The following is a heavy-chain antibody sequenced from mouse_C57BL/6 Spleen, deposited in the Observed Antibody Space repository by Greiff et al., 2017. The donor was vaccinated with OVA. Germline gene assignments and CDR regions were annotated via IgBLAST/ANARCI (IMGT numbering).Heavy chain of an antibody. CDR1: GYTFTDYE. J-gene: IGHJ4*01. Sequence: QVQLQQSGAELVRPGASVTLSCKASGYTFTDYEMHWVKQTPVHGLEWIGAIDPETGGTAYNQKFKGKAILTADKSSSTAYMELRSLTSEDSAVYYCTIYYGSSYGYYAMDYWGQGTSVTVSS. D-gene: IGHD1-1*01. CDR2: IDPETGGT. CDR3: TIYYGSSYGYYAMDY. V-gene: IGHV1-15*01.